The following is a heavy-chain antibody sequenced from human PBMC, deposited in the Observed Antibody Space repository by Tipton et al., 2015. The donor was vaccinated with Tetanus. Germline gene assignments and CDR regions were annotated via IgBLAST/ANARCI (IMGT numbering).Heavy chain of an antibody. CDR1: GYTFNTFG. CDR2: ISVYNGNT. D-gene: IGHD6-19*01. V-gene: IGHV1-18*01. CDR3: ARVPTNPLAVDRPTDN. Sequence: QSGAEVKKPGASVKVSCKASGYTFNTFGISWVRQAPGQGLEWMGWISVYNGNTNYAQKLQGRVTLTTDTPTSTACMELRSLRPDDTAVYYCARVPTNPLAVDRPTDNWGQGTLVTVSS. J-gene: IGHJ4*02.